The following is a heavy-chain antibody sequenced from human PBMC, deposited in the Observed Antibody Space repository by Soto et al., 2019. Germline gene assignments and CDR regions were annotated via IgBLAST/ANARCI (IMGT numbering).Heavy chain of an antibody. CDR1: GFTFSSYS. CDR3: ARDFSLHAFDI. V-gene: IGHV3-21*01. CDR2: ISSSGSYI. Sequence: GSLRLSCAASGFTFSSYSINWVLQAPGKGLEWVSCISSSGSYIYYADSVKGRFTISRDNAKNSLYLQMNSLRAEDTAVYYCARDFSLHAFDIWGQGTMVTVSS. D-gene: IGHD2-21*02. J-gene: IGHJ3*02.